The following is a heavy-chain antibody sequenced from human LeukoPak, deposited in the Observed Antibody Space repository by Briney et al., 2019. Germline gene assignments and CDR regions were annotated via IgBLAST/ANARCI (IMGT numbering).Heavy chain of an antibody. D-gene: IGHD2-21*01. CDR1: GFTFGDYA. J-gene: IGHJ4*02. CDR3: AKDIVTYYSFDY. V-gene: IGHV3-30*04. Sequence: GGSLRLSCTTSGFTFGDYAMNWVRQAPGKGLEWVAAVLYDGTHTYYADSVKGRFTVSRDNSKNTLYLDMNSLRAEDTAMYYCAKDIVTYYSFDYWGQGTLVTVSS. CDR2: VLYDGTHT.